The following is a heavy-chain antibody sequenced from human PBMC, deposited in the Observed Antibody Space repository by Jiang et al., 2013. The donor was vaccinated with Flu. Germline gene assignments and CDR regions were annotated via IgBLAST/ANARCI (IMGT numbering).Heavy chain of an antibody. J-gene: IGHJ4*02. Sequence: GFTFSSYAMHWVRQAPGKGLEWVAVISYDGSNKYYADSVKGRFTISRDNSKNTLYLQMNSLRAEDTAVYYCARDPRCTNGVCNWGQGTLVTVSS. CDR1: GFTFSSYA. CDR3: ARDPRCTNGVCN. D-gene: IGHD2-8*01. V-gene: IGHV3-30-3*01. CDR2: ISYDGSNK.